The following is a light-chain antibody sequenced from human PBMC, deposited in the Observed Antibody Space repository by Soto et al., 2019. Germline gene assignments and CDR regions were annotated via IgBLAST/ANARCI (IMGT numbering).Light chain of an antibody. V-gene: IGLV2-14*01. CDR1: SSDVGGYNY. CDR3: SSYTSSSTNWV. Sequence: QSALTQPASVSGSPGQSITISCTGTSSDVGGYNYVSWYQQHPGKAPKLMIYDVSNRPSGVSIRFSGSKSGNTASLTISGLQTEDEAVYYCSSYTSSSTNWVFGGGTKLTVL. CDR2: DVS. J-gene: IGLJ3*02.